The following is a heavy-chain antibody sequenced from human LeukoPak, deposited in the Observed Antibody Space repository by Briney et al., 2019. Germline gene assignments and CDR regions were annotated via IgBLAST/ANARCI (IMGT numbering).Heavy chain of an antibody. CDR1: GGSISAYY. D-gene: IGHD4-23*01. CDR3: ARTYGGNSGSPVFDY. J-gene: IGHJ4*02. Sequence: PSETLSLTCTVSGGSISAYYWSWLRQSPGKGLEWIGYIYYSGSTNYNPSLKSRVTISVDTSKNQFSLKLSSVTAADTAVYYCARTYGGNSGSPVFDYWGQGTLVTVSS. CDR2: IYYSGST. V-gene: IGHV4-59*01.